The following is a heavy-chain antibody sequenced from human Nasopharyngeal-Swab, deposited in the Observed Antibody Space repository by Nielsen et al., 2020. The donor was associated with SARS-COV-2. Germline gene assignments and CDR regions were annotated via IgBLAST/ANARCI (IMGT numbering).Heavy chain of an antibody. V-gene: IGHV3-64D*06. CDR2: ISSNGGST. D-gene: IGHD2-2*01. CDR3: ARDHCSSTSCYLPGHYFDY. CDR1: GFTFSSYA. J-gene: IGHJ4*02. Sequence: GESLKISCSASGFTFSSYAMHWVRQAPGKGLEYVSAISSNGGSTYYADSVKGRFTISRDNSKNTLYLQMSSLRAEDTAVYYCARDHCSSTSCYLPGHYFDYWGQGTLVTVSS.